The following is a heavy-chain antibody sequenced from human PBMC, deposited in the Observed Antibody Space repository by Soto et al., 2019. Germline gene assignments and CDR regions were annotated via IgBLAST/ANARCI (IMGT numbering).Heavy chain of an antibody. CDR2: ISYDGSNK. CDR3: AKLYGGDLNYFDY. V-gene: IGHV3-30*18. D-gene: IGHD3-16*01. CDR1: GFTFSSYG. Sequence: GGSLRLSCAASGFTFSSYGMHWVRQAPGKGLEWVAVISYDGSNKYYADSVKGRFTISRDNSKNTLYLQMNSLRAEDTAVYYCAKLYGGDLNYFDYWGQGTLVTVSS. J-gene: IGHJ4*02.